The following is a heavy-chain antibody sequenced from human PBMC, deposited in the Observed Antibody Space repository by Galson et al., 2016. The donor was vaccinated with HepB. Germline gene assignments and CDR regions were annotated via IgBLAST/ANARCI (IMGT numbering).Heavy chain of an antibody. CDR2: ISDIGANT. V-gene: IGHV3-23*01. Sequence: SLRLSCAGSRFIFNSHAMSWVRQAPGKGLELVSAISDIGANTYHADFVKGRFTISRDNSKNTMYLQMNSLRVEDTAVYYCAARYGEFLMVFDYWGQGTLVTVSS. D-gene: IGHD3-10*01. J-gene: IGHJ4*02. CDR1: RFIFNSHA. CDR3: AARYGEFLMVFDY.